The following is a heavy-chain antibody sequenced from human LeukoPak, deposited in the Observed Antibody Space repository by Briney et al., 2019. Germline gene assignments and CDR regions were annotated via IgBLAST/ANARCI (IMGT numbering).Heavy chain of an antibody. CDR1: GFTFSSYA. CDR3: AKSLGCTSCYAPPY. J-gene: IGHJ4*02. V-gene: IGHV3-23*01. Sequence: GGSLRLSCAASGFTFSSYAMSWVRQAPGKGLEWVSAISGSGGSTYYADSVKGRFAISRDNSKNTLYLQMNSLRAEDTAVYYCAKSLGCTSCYAPPYWGQGTLVTVSS. D-gene: IGHD2-2*01. CDR2: ISGSGGST.